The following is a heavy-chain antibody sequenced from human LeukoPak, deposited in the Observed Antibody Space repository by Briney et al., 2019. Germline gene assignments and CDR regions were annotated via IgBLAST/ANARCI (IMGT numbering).Heavy chain of an antibody. J-gene: IGHJ4*02. Sequence: ASVKVSCKASGYTFTSYGISWVRQAPGQGLEWMGWISAYNGNTNYAQKLQGRVTMNTDTSTSTAYMELRSLRSDDTAVYYCARTILSTVTTYFMYFDYWGQGTLVTVSS. V-gene: IGHV1-18*01. CDR2: ISAYNGNT. CDR3: ARTILSTVTTYFMYFDY. D-gene: IGHD4-17*01. CDR1: GYTFTSYG.